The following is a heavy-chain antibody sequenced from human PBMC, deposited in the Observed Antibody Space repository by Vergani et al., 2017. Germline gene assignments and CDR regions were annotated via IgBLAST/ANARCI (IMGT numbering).Heavy chain of an antibody. Sequence: EVQLLESGGGLVQPGGSLRLSCAASGFTFSSYAMSWVRQAPGKGLEWVSAISGSGGSTSYAQKFQGRVTMTRDTSTSTVYMELSSLRSEDTAVYYCARDLRYFDWSTPRPIYYMDVWGKGTTVTVSS. V-gene: IGHV3-23*01. CDR3: ARDLRYFDWSTPRPIYYMDV. CDR2: ISGSGGST. J-gene: IGHJ6*03. CDR1: GFTFSSYA. D-gene: IGHD3-9*01.